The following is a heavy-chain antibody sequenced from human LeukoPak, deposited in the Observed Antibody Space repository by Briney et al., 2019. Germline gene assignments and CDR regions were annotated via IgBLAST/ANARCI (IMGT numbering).Heavy chain of an antibody. V-gene: IGHV4-61*02. CDR3: AREGGYSYGDAPLHFDY. CDR2: IDSSGST. D-gene: IGHD5-18*01. Sequence: SETLSLTCTVSGGSINSGSYYWSWIRQPAGKGLEWIGRIDSSGSTNYNPSLKSRVTISVDPSKTQFSLKLSSVTAADTAVYYCAREGGYSYGDAPLHFDYWGQGTLVTVSS. J-gene: IGHJ4*02. CDR1: GGSINSGSYY.